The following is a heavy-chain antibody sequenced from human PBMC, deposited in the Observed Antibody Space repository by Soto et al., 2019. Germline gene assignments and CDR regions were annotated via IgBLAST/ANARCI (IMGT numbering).Heavy chain of an antibody. V-gene: IGHV4-31*03. J-gene: IGHJ4*02. CDR1: GGSISSGGYY. CDR3: ARADFAPISSYYFDY. CDR2: IYYSGST. D-gene: IGHD3-9*01. Sequence: SETLSLTCTVSGGSISSGGYYWSWIRQHPGKGLEWIGYIYYSGSTYYNPSLKSRVTISVDTSKNQFSLKLSSVTAADTAVYYCARADFAPISSYYFDYWGQGTLVTVSS.